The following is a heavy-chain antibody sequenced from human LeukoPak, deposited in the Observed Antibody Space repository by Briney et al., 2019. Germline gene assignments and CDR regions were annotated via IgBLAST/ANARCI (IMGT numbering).Heavy chain of an antibody. V-gene: IGHV5-51*01. Sequence: GESLKISCKGSGYSFITYWIDWVRQMPGKGLEYMGIIYLDDSDTRYSPSFEGQVTFSVDKSVNTAYLQWNSLRASDTAMYYCARGSGNYFDSYYYGMDVWGQGTTVTVSS. CDR1: GYSFITYW. CDR2: IYLDDSDT. D-gene: IGHD1-26*01. J-gene: IGHJ6*02. CDR3: ARGSGNYFDSYYYGMDV.